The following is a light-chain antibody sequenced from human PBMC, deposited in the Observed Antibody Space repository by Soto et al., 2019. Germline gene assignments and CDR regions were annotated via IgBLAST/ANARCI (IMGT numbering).Light chain of an antibody. Sequence: QSALTQPASVSGSPGQSITISCTGTSSDVGAYNYVSWYQHHPGKAPKLVIWHVSNRPSGVSSRFSGSKSGNTASLTISGIQAEDEADYYCSSYTSSIFYVFGTGTKVTVL. CDR2: HVS. CDR3: SSYTSSIFYV. CDR1: SSDVGAYNY. J-gene: IGLJ1*01. V-gene: IGLV2-14*03.